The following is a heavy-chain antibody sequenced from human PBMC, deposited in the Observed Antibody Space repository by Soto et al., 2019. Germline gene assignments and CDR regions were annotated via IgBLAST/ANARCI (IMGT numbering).Heavy chain of an antibody. CDR1: GGSISSYY. V-gene: IGHV4-59*08. Sequence: SATLSLTCTVSGGSISSYYWSWIRQPPGKGLEWIGYIYYSGSTNYNPSLKSRVTISVDTSKNQFSLKLSSVTAADTAVYYCARTTITGTIWFDPWGQGTLVTVSS. J-gene: IGHJ5*02. D-gene: IGHD1-7*01. CDR2: IYYSGST. CDR3: ARTTITGTIWFDP.